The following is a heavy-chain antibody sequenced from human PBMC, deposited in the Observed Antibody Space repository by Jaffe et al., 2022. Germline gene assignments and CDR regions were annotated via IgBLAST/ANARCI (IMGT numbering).Heavy chain of an antibody. Sequence: EVQLVQSGAEVKKPGESLKISCKGSGYSFTSYWIGWVRQMPGKGLEWMGIIYPGDSDTRYSPSFQGQVTISADKSISTAYLQWSSLKASDTAMYYCVRHEAHYGSGSYWAYYFDYWGQGTLVTVSS. J-gene: IGHJ4*02. CDR2: IYPGDSDT. V-gene: IGHV5-51*01. D-gene: IGHD3-10*01. CDR3: VRHEAHYGSGSYWAYYFDY. CDR1: GYSFTSYW.